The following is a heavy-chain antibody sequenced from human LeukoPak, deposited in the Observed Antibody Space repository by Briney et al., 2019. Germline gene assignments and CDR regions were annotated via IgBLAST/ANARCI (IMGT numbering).Heavy chain of an antibody. CDR3: VKGFNWYFGL. V-gene: IGHV3-33*06. J-gene: IGHJ2*01. Sequence: GGSLRLSCAASGFSFSDYGVHWVRQAPGKGLEWVAVIWYDGSIKYYRDSVKGRFTISRDNSRNTVYLQMNNLRAEDTAVYYCVKGFNWYFGLWGRGTLVTVSS. CDR2: IWYDGSIK. CDR1: GFSFSDYG.